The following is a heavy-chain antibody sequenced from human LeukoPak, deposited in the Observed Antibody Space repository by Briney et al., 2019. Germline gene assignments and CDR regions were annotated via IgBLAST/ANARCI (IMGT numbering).Heavy chain of an antibody. CDR1: GYTFTSYY. J-gene: IGHJ4*02. V-gene: IGHV1-46*01. CDR2: NNPSGGSI. Sequence: ASVRVSCKASGYTFTSYYMHWVRQAPGQGLEWMGINNPSGGSISYAQKFQGRVTMTRDTSTSTVYMELSSLRSEDTAVYYCARAGDEDPTVDYWGQGTLVTVSS. CDR3: ARAGDEDPTVDY.